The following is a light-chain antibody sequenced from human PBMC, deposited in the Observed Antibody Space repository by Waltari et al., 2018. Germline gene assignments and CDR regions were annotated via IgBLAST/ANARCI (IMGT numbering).Light chain of an antibody. V-gene: IGLV3-21*04. J-gene: IGLJ2*01. Sequence: SYVLTQPPSVSLAPGKTARVTGGGNNFGGKGVHWYQQKAGQAPVLVIYDGSDRPSWIPGLFADSNGGNTAALTISRVEAGDGADDYWQVWDSSSDLVVFGGGTKLTVL. CDR3: QVWDSSSDLVV. CDR1: NFGGKG. CDR2: DGS.